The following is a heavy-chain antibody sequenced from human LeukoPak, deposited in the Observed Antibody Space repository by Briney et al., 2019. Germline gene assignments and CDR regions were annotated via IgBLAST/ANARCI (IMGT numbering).Heavy chain of an antibody. Sequence: PSETLSLTCAVYGGSFSGYYWSWIRQPPGKGLEWIGEINHSGSTNYNPSLKSRVTISVDTSKNQFSLKLSSVTAADTAVYYCARDLSITGTHFDYWGQGTLVTVSS. J-gene: IGHJ4*02. CDR3: ARDLSITGTHFDY. D-gene: IGHD1-20*01. V-gene: IGHV4-34*01. CDR1: GGSFSGYY. CDR2: INHSGST.